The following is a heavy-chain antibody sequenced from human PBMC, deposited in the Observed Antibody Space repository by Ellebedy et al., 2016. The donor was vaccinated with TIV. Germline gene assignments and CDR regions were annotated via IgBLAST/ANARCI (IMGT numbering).Heavy chain of an antibody. D-gene: IGHD4-17*01. V-gene: IGHV4-59*01. CDR1: GDSIGRYF. J-gene: IGHJ2*01. CDR2: IYYSGST. Sequence: MPSETLSLTCVVSGDSIGRYFWNWIRQPPGQGLEWLGYIYYSGSTTYNPSLKSRVTMSVNTSKNQFSLKLSSVTAADTAVYYCARRLHYGDWYFDLWGRGTLVTVSS. CDR3: ARRLHYGDWYFDL.